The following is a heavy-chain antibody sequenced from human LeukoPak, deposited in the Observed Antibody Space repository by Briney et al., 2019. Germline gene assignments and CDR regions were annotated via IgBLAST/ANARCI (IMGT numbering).Heavy chain of an antibody. CDR3: ARASGYDYRPFDY. D-gene: IGHD5-12*01. CDR1: GGSISSYY. V-gene: IGHV4-59*08. Sequence: SETLSLTCTVSGGSISSYYWSWIRQPPGKGLEWIGYIYYSGSTNYKPSLKSRVTISVDTSKNQFSLKLSSVTAADTAVYYCARASGYDYRPFDYWGQGTLVTVSS. J-gene: IGHJ4*02. CDR2: IYYSGST.